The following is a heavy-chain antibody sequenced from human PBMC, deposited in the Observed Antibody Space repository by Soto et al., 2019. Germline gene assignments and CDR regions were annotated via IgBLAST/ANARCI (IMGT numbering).Heavy chain of an antibody. CDR2: ISAYNGNT. CDR3: ARDLFLVGGSGSYFSLRVSGYDAFDI. CDR1: GYTFTSYG. D-gene: IGHD3-10*01. Sequence: ASVKVSCKASGYTFTSYGISWVRQAPGQGLEWMGWISAYNGNTNYAQKLQGRVTMTTDTSTSTAYMELRSLRSDDTAVYYCARDLFLVGGSGSYFSLRVSGYDAFDIWSQGTMVTVSS. V-gene: IGHV1-18*01. J-gene: IGHJ3*02.